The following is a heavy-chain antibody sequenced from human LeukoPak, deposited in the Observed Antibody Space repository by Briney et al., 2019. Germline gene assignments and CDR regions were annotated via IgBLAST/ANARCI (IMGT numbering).Heavy chain of an antibody. CDR1: GYTFTNYY. CDR3: ARVFAPSDSGGYYLKY. CDR2: INPNSGGA. Sequence: ASMTVSFTASGYTFTNYYISWVRQAPGQGLEWMGWINPNSGGAIYTQKFQGRVTMTRDTSSNTAYMQLSRLAPGDAAVYYCARVFAPSDSGGYYLKYWGQGTLVTVSS. V-gene: IGHV1-2*02. D-gene: IGHD3-22*01. J-gene: IGHJ4*02.